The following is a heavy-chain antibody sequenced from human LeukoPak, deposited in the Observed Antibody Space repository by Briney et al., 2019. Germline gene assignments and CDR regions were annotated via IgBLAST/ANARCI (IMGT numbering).Heavy chain of an antibody. CDR3: ASDSGSYGNAFDI. V-gene: IGHV1-69*13. J-gene: IGHJ3*02. CDR2: IIPIFGTA. D-gene: IGHD1-26*01. CDR1: GGTFSSYA. Sequence: ASVKVSCKASGGTFSSYAISWVRQAPGQGLEWMGGIIPIFGTANYAQKFQGRVTITADESTSTAYMELSSLRSEDTAVYYCASDSGSYGNAFDIWGQGTMITVSS.